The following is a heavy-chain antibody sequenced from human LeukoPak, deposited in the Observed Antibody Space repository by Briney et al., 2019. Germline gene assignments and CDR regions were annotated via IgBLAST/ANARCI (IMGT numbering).Heavy chain of an antibody. Sequence: GGSLRLSCAASGFTFSSYGMHWVRQAPGKGREWVAFIRYDGSNKYYADSVKGRFTISRDNSKNTLYLQMNSLRAEDTAVYYCAKDRGDYLDYWGQGTLVTVSS. CDR2: IRYDGSNK. CDR1: GFTFSSYG. CDR3: AKDRGDYLDY. V-gene: IGHV3-30*02. J-gene: IGHJ4*02.